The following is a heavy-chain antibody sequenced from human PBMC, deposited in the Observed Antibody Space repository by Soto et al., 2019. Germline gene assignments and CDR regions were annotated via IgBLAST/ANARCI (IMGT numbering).Heavy chain of an antibody. Sequence: QVQLVESGGGVVQPGRSLRLSCAASGFTFSNYGMHWVRQAPGKGLEWLAVILNDGGDQNYGDSVKGRFTISRDNSKNTLYLQINSLRVEDTAVYYCARDDDRPDNGLDMWGQRTMVTVSS. CDR2: ILNDGGDQ. D-gene: IGHD2-8*01. CDR1: GFTFSNYG. CDR3: ARDDDRPDNGLDM. J-gene: IGHJ3*02. V-gene: IGHV3-30*19.